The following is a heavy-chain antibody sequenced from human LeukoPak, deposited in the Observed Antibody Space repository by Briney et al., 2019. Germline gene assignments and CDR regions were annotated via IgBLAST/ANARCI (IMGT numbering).Heavy chain of an antibody. D-gene: IGHD3-22*01. V-gene: IGHV4-38-2*02. CDR2: IYHSGST. J-gene: IGHJ3*02. Sequence: SETLSLTCTVSGYSISSGYYWGWIRQPPGKGLEWIGSIYHSGSTSYNPSLKSRVTISSDTSKNQFSLRLSSVTAADTAVYYCARDVVDNFYNNSVYYGRGVFDIWGQGTLVTVSS. CDR3: ARDVVDNFYNNSVYYGRGVFDI. CDR1: GYSISSGYY.